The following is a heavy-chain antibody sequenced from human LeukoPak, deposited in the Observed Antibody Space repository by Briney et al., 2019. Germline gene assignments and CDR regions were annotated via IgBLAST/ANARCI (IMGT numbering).Heavy chain of an antibody. D-gene: IGHD6-19*01. CDR3: ARDSSYSSGWYFDY. CDR1: GFTFSSYG. J-gene: IGHJ4*02. Sequence: GGTLRLSCAASGFTFSSYGMSWVRQAPGKGLEWVSAISGSGGSTYYADSVKGRFTISRDNAKNSLYLQMNSLRAEDTAVYYCARDSSYSSGWYFDYWGQGTLVTVSS. CDR2: ISGSGGST. V-gene: IGHV3-23*01.